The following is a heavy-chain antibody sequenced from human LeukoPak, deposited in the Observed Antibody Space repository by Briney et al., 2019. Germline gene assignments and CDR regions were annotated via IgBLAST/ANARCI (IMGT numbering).Heavy chain of an antibody. Sequence: GGSLRLSCAPSGFTFSSYAMSWVRQAPGKGRGWVSAISGRGGSTYYAGSVKGRFTIPRANSKNTLNLQMNSLRAEDTAVYYGAKEQRGYFDYRGQRTLVTVSS. D-gene: IGHD1-1*01. CDR1: GFTFSSYA. J-gene: IGHJ4*02. V-gene: IGHV3-23*01. CDR2: ISGRGGST. CDR3: AKEQRGYFDY.